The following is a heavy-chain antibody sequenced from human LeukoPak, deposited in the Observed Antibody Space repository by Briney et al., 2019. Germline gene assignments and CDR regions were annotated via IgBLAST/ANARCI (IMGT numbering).Heavy chain of an antibody. CDR3: AKANWVSNADAVW. D-gene: IGHD1-1*01. CDR1: GFSFSTYA. CDR2: IRGNGDT. V-gene: IGHV3-23*01. Sequence: PGGSLRLSCAASGFSFSTYAMSWVRRAPARGQEWVSSIRGNGDTFYADSVKGRFTLSRDDSRNTVYLQLNNLRVDDTAVYYCAKANWVSNADAVWWGQGTVVTVSS. J-gene: IGHJ4*02.